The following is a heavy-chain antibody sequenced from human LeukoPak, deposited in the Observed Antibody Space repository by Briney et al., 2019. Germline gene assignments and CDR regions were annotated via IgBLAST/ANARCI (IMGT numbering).Heavy chain of an antibody. J-gene: IGHJ4*02. CDR1: GYTFTSYG. Sequence: ASVKVSCKASGYTFTSYGISWVRQAPGQGFEWMGWISAYNGNTNYAQKLQGRVTMTTDTSTSTAYMELRSLRSDDTAVYYCARVPLGYCSSTSCYTGGPVDYWGQGTLVTVSS. V-gene: IGHV1-18*01. D-gene: IGHD2-2*02. CDR3: ARVPLGYCSSTSCYTGGPVDY. CDR2: ISAYNGNT.